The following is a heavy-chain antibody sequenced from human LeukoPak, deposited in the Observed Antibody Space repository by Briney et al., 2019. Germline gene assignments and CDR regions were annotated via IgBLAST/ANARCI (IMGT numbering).Heavy chain of an antibody. Sequence: SVKVSCKASGGTFSNYAISWVRQAPGQGLEWMGGIIPIFGTANYAQKFQGRVTITADESTSTAYMELSSLRSEDTAVYYCARLGRLLLSNDAFDIWGQGTMVTVSS. V-gene: IGHV1-69*13. CDR3: ARLGRLLLSNDAFDI. J-gene: IGHJ3*02. CDR2: IIPIFGTA. CDR1: GGTFSNYA. D-gene: IGHD3-22*01.